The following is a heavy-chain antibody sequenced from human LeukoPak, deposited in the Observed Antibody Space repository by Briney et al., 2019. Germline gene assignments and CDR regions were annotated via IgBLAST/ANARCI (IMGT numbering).Heavy chain of an antibody. J-gene: IGHJ5*02. Sequence: PGESLRLSCAASGFTISSYWMHWVRQAPGKGLVWVSRINSDGSSTSYADSVKGRFTISRDNVKNTLYLQMNSLRAEDTAMYYCAIGAAFVPWGQGTLVTASS. V-gene: IGHV3-74*01. CDR2: INSDGSST. CDR1: GFTISSYW. CDR3: AIGAAFVP.